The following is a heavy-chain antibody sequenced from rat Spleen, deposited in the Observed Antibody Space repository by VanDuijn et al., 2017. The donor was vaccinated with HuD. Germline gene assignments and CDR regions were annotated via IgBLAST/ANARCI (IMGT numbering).Heavy chain of an antibody. J-gene: IGHJ3*01. CDR2: ISTGGGNT. CDR3: ELRYYGYTYDWFAY. D-gene: IGHD1-9*01. Sequence: EVQLVESGGGLVQPGRSLKLSCAASGFTFSAYGMAWVRQTPTKGLEWVASISTGGGNTYYRDSVKGRFTISRDNAENTVYLQMNSLRSEDTATYYCELRYYGYTYDWFAYWGQGTLVTVSS. V-gene: IGHV5S13*01. CDR1: GFTFSAYG.